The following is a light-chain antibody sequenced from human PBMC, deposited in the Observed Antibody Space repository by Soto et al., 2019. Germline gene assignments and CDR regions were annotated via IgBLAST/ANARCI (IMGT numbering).Light chain of an antibody. CDR1: SSDVGGYNY. CDR3: KSYAGSTPVV. Sequence: QSVLTQPPSASGSPGQSVTLSCTGTSSDVGGYNYVSWYQQHPGKAPKLIIYEVNKRPSGVPDRFSGSKSGNTASLTVSGLQAEDEAEYHCKSYAGSTPVVFGGGTKVTVL. J-gene: IGLJ2*01. CDR2: EVN. V-gene: IGLV2-8*01.